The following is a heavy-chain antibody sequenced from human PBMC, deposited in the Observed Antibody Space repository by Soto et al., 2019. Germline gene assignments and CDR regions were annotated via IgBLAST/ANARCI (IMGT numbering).Heavy chain of an antibody. CDR2: IYPGDSDT. CDR3: ARRKYSSARDYYYMDV. D-gene: IGHD6-25*01. J-gene: IGHJ6*03. CDR1: GYSFTNYW. Sequence: GESLKISCEGSGYSFTNYWIGWVRQMPGKGLEWMGIIYPGDSDTRYSPSFQDQVTISADKSISTAYLQWSSLKASDTAMYYCARRKYSSARDYYYMDVWGKGTTVTVSS. V-gene: IGHV5-51*01.